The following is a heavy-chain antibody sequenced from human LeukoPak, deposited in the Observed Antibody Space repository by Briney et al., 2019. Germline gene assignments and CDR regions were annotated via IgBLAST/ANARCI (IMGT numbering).Heavy chain of an antibody. CDR3: AKATGDWYFDL. Sequence: GGSLRLSCAASGFTFGDYAMHWVRQTPGKGLEWVSGISWNGGTKGYADSVRGRFSISRDNSKKSLFLQMNSLRTEDTAFYFCAKATGDWYFDLWGRGTLVTVSS. D-gene: IGHD7-27*01. V-gene: IGHV3-9*01. J-gene: IGHJ2*01. CDR2: ISWNGGTK. CDR1: GFTFGDYA.